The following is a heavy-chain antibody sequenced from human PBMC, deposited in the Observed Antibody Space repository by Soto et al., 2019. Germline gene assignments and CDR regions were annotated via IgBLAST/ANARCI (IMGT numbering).Heavy chain of an antibody. CDR2: ITSSSSYT. V-gene: IGHV3-21*05. CDR1: GYTFTSYA. D-gene: IGHD1-1*01. CDR3: TGGQDNLAVNFDY. Sequence: SCKASGYTFTSYAMHWVRQSPGKGLEWLSYITSSSSYTHYADSVKGRFTISRDNAKNSLYLQMNSLRAEDTAVYYCTGGQDNLAVNFDYWGQGTPVTVSS. J-gene: IGHJ4*02.